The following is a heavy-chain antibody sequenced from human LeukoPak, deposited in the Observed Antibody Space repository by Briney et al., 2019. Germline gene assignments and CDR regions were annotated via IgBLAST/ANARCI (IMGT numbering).Heavy chain of an antibody. CDR3: AREGGTIFGVVNDYYYYGMDV. D-gene: IGHD3-3*01. V-gene: IGHV1-46*01. CDR2: INPSGGST. J-gene: IGHJ6*02. CDR1: GYTFTGYY. Sequence: GASVKVSCKASGYTFTGYYMHWVRQAPGQGLEWMGIINPSGGSTSYAQKFQGRVTMTRDTSTSTVYMELSSLRSEDTAVYYCAREGGTIFGVVNDYYYYGMDVWGQGTTVTVSS.